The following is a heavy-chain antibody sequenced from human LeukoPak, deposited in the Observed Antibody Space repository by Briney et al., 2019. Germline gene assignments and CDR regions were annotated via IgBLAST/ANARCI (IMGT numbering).Heavy chain of an antibody. CDR1: GFTFSSYA. CDR3: ARDIRQPDYISWFDP. D-gene: IGHD4/OR15-4a*01. Sequence: PGRSLRLSCAASGFTFSSYAMHWVRQAPGKGLEWVAVISYDGSNKYYADSVKGRFTISRDNSKNTLYLQMNSLRADDTAVYYCARDIRQPDYISWFDPWGQGTLVTVSS. V-gene: IGHV3-30*04. J-gene: IGHJ5*02. CDR2: ISYDGSNK.